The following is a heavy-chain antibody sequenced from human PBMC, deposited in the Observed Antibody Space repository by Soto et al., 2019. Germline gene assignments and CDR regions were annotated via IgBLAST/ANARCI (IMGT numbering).Heavy chain of an antibody. CDR2: IIPIFGTA. V-gene: IGHV1-69*13. CDR1: GGTFSSYA. CDR3: ARDGGYSSSWSKYYFDY. Sequence: ASVKVSCKASGGTFSSYAISWVRQAPGQGLEWMGGIIPIFGTANYAQKFQGRVTITADESTSTAYMELSSLRSEDTAVYYCARDGGYSSSWSKYYFDYWGQGTLVTVS. D-gene: IGHD6-13*01. J-gene: IGHJ4*02.